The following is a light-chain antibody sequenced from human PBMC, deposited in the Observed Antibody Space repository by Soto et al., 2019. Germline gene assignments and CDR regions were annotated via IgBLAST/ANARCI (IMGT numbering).Light chain of an antibody. V-gene: IGKV3-11*01. CDR1: QSVGTS. Sequence: EIVLTQSPATLSLSPGERATLSCRTSQSVGTSLAWYQQKPGQPPRLLIYDSSNRATGIPARFSGSGSGTDFTLTISSLEPEDFAVYYCQQRSILFTFGGGTKVEIK. CDR2: DSS. J-gene: IGKJ4*01. CDR3: QQRSILFT.